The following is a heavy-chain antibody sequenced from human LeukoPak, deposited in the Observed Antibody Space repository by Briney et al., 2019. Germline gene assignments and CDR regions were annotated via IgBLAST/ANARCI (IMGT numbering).Heavy chain of an antibody. CDR2: INSDGSST. D-gene: IGHD2-15*01. CDR1: GFTFSSYW. J-gene: IGHJ3*02. CDR3: ARPVVAATTPDTFDI. Sequence: GSLRLSCAASGFTFSSYWMHWVRQAPGKGLVWVSRINSDGSSTSYADSVKGRFTISRDNAKNTLYLQMNSLRAEDTAVYYCARPVVAATTPDTFDIWGQGTMVTVSS. V-gene: IGHV3-74*01.